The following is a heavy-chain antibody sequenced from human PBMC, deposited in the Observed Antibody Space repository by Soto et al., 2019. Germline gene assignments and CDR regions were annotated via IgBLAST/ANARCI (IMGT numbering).Heavy chain of an antibody. CDR2: ISSSSSYI. J-gene: IGHJ4*02. Sequence: PGGSLRLSCAASGFTFSSYSMTWVRQAPGKGLEWVSSISSSSSYIYYADSVKRRFTISRDNAKNSLYLQMKSLRAEDTAGYYCAASAPDSSGARYPPSGYWGQGTLVTVSS. D-gene: IGHD3-22*01. CDR3: AASAPDSSGARYPPSGY. V-gene: IGHV3-21*01. CDR1: GFTFSSYS.